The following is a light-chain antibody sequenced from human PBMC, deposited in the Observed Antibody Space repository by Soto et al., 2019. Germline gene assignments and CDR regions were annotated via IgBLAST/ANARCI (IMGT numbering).Light chain of an antibody. CDR1: SSDVGSYNY. CDR2: DVS. CDR3: ISYTTISTYV. V-gene: IGLV2-14*03. Sequence: QSALTQPASVSGSPGQSIAISCTGTSSDVGSYNYVSWYQHHPGKAPKVMIYDVSSRPSGVSNRFSGSKSGNTASLTISGLQDEDEADYYCISYTTISTYVFGTGTKVTVL. J-gene: IGLJ1*01.